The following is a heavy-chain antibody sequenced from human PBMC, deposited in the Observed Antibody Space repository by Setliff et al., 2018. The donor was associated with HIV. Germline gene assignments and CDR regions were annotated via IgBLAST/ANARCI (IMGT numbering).Heavy chain of an antibody. CDR2: ISHDGSIE. Sequence: GGSLRLSCAASGFTFRSYAMHWVRQAPGKGLEWVADISHDGSIEDYADSVRGRFTISRDNSKSAVYLQMNSLKPEDTALSYCAGGSGPGTRVAGTTGLDYWGQGSLVTVSS. D-gene: IGHD6-19*01. CDR1: GFTFRSYA. CDR3: AGGSGPGTRVAGTTGLDY. V-gene: IGHV3-30*04. J-gene: IGHJ4*02.